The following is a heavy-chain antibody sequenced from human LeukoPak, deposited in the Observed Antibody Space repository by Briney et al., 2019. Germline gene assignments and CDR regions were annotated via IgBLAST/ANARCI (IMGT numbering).Heavy chain of an antibody. CDR3: ARDAFRGRGKSGYDPNWFDP. Sequence: GSLRLSCAASGFTFSSYAMSWVRQAPGKGLEWIGSMYHSGSTYYNPSLKSRVTISVDTSKNQFSLKLSSVTAADTAVYYCARDAFRGRGKSGYDPNWFDPWGQGTLVTVSS. V-gene: IGHV4-38-2*02. CDR2: MYHSGST. J-gene: IGHJ5*02. CDR1: GFTFSSYA. D-gene: IGHD5-12*01.